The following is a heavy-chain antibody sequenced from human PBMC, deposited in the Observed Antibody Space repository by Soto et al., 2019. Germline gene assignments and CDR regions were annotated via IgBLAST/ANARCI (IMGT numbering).Heavy chain of an antibody. Sequence: ASVKVSCKASGGTFSSYAISWVRQAPGQGLEWMGGIIPIFGTANYAQKFQGRVTITADKSTSTAYMELSSLRSEDTAVYYCASSKEGYYDSSGYYSWPYWRQGTLVTVSS. V-gene: IGHV1-69*06. CDR3: ASSKEGYYDSSGYYSWPY. CDR2: IIPIFGTA. J-gene: IGHJ4*02. D-gene: IGHD3-22*01. CDR1: GGTFSSYA.